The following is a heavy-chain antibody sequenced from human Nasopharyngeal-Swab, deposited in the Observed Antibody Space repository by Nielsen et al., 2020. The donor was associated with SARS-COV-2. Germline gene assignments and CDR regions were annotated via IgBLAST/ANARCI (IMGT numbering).Heavy chain of an antibody. D-gene: IGHD1-26*01. CDR2: INPNSGGT. Sequence: ASVKVSCKASGYTFTGYYMHWVRQAPGQGLEWMGWINPNSGGTNYAQKFQGRVTMTRDTSISTAYMELSRLRSDDTAVYYCARGKAGSGRPVAFDIWGQGTMVTVSS. V-gene: IGHV1-2*02. J-gene: IGHJ3*02. CDR1: GYTFTGYY. CDR3: ARGKAGSGRPVAFDI.